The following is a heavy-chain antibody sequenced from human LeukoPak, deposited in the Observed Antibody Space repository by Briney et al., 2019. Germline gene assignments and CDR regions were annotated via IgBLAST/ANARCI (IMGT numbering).Heavy chain of an antibody. V-gene: IGHV4-31*03. CDR1: GGSISSGGYY. Sequence: SETLSLTCTVSGGSISSGGYYWSWIRQHPGKGLEWIGYIYYSGSTYYNPSLKSRVTISVDTSKNQFSLKLSSVTAADTAVYYCARVQLGMHYFDYWGQGTLVTVSS. CDR2: IYYSGST. J-gene: IGHJ4*02. CDR3: ARVQLGMHYFDY. D-gene: IGHD2-2*01.